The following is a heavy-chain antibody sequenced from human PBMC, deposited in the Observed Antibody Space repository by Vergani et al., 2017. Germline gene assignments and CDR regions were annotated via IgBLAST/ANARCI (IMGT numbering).Heavy chain of an antibody. J-gene: IGHJ4*02. CDR1: GGPFSLSP. CDR2: IIPIFGTA. V-gene: IGHV1-69*01. CDR3: ARGVRGSGWYYFDY. D-gene: IGHD6-19*01. Sequence: QVQLVQSGAEVKKPGSSVKVSCKASGGPFSLSPIRWLRQAPGQGGEWVEGIIPIFGTANYAQRFQGRVTITADESTSTAYMELSSLRSEDTAVYYCARGVRGSGWYYFDYWGQGTLVTVSS.